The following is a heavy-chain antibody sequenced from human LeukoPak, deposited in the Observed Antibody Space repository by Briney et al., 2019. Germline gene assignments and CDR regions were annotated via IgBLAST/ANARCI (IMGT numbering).Heavy chain of an antibody. J-gene: IGHJ4*02. CDR1: GFTFSSYA. CDR2: ISGSDGST. Sequence: PGGSLRLSCVASGFTFSSYAMSWVRQAPGKGLEWVSCISGSDGSTCSADSVKGRFTISRDNFKNTLYLQMNSLRAEDTAVYYCAKLRDVSRILTAGFDYWGQGTLVTVSS. D-gene: IGHD6-13*01. CDR3: AKLRDVSRILTAGFDY. V-gene: IGHV3-23*01.